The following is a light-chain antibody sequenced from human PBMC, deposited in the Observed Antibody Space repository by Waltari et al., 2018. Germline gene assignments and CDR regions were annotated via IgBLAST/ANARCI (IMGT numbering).Light chain of an antibody. CDR1: QAISNA. Sequence: DIQMTQSPSSLSASVGDKVTIACRASQAISNALAWYQQRPGKAPKLLIYAASSLHSGVPSRFSGSGSGTDFTLTILSLEPDDFATYYCQQSSGTPPRTFGQGTKVDIK. J-gene: IGKJ1*01. CDR3: QQSSGTPPRT. V-gene: IGKV1-39*01. CDR2: AAS.